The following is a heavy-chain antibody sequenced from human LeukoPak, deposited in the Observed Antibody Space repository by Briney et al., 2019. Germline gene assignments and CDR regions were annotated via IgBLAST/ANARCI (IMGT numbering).Heavy chain of an antibody. V-gene: IGHV4-39*01. J-gene: IGHJ4*02. CDR2: IYYSGST. CDR1: GGSISSSSYY. CDR3: ATSSLWFGELLFDY. Sequence: SETLSLTCTVSGGSISSSSYYWGWIRQPPGKGLEWIGSIYYSGSTYYNPSLKSRVTISVDTSKNQFSLKLSSVTAADTAVYYCATSSLWFGELLFDYWGQGTLVTVSS. D-gene: IGHD3-10*01.